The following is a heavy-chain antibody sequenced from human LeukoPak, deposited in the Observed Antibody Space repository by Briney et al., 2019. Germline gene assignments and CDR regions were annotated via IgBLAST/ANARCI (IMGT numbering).Heavy chain of an antibody. Sequence: PSQTLSLTCAVSGGSISSGGYSWSWIRQPPGKGLEWIGYIYYSGSTYYNPSLKSRVTIPVDTSKNQFSLKLSSVTAADTAVYYCARATVTIFGTSIDAFDIWGQGTMVTVSS. D-gene: IGHD3-3*01. CDR1: GGSISSGGYS. CDR2: IYYSGST. V-gene: IGHV4-30-4*07. CDR3: ARATVTIFGTSIDAFDI. J-gene: IGHJ3*02.